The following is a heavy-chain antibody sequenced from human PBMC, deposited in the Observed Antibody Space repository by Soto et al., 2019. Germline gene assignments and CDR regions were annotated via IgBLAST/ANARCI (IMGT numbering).Heavy chain of an antibody. V-gene: IGHV5-51*01. Sequence: GESLKISCEGSGYTFTTYWIAWVRQMPGKGLEWMGIIYPGDSDTKYSPSFQGQVTMSADKSTNTAYLTVEDTAVYYCAKENWANPDSCGQGTLVTGSS. CDR1: GYTFTTYW. CDR3: AKENWANPDS. D-gene: IGHD7-27*01. J-gene: IGHJ4*02. CDR2: IYPGDSDT.